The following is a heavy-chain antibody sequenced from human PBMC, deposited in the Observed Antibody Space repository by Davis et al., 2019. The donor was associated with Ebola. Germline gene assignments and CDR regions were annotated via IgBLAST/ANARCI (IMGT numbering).Heavy chain of an antibody. CDR2: ISAYNGNT. CDR3: ARTGRVRGVISNWFDP. CDR1: GYTFTGYY. Sequence: ASVKVSCKASGYTFTGYYMHWVRQAPGQGLEWMGWISAYNGNTNYAQKLQGRVTMTTDTSTSTAYMELRSLRSDDTAVYYCARTGRVRGVISNWFDPWGQGTLVTVSS. J-gene: IGHJ5*02. V-gene: IGHV1-18*04. D-gene: IGHD3-10*01.